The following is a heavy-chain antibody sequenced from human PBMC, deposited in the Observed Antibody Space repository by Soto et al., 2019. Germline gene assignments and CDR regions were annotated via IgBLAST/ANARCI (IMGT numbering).Heavy chain of an antibody. D-gene: IGHD3-10*01. J-gene: IGHJ4*02. V-gene: IGHV3-64*01. CDR3: VRVSSGWRFYDY. CDR1: GFTFSSHA. Sequence: EVHLAESGGGLVQPGGSLRLSCATSGFTFSSHAMHWVRQAPGKGLEYVSYISSSGGSTHYANSVKGRFTISRDNFKNTLYLQMGSLRGEDMAVYYCVRVSSGWRFYDYWGQGTLVTVSS. CDR2: ISSSGGST.